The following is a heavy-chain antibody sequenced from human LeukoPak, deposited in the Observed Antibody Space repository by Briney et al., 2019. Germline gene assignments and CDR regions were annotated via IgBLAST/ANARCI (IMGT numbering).Heavy chain of an antibody. V-gene: IGHV3-23*01. CDR1: GFTFSSYA. CDR2: ISGSGRGGNT. Sequence: GGSLRLSCAAFGFTFSSYAMSWVRQAPGKGLEWVSGISGSGRGGNTYYADSVKVPFTISRDDAKIKLYLQVYSLRAEAPSVYYRATAGSIRFDSWGQGALVTVSS. J-gene: IGHJ4*02. D-gene: IGHD1-26*01. CDR3: ATAGSIRFDS.